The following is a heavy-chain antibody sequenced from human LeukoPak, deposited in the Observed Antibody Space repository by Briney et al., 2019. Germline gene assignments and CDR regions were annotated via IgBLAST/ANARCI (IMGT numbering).Heavy chain of an antibody. V-gene: IGHV3-15*01. D-gene: IGHD3-9*01. Sequence: KTGGSLRLSCAASGFTFSNAWMSWVRQAPGKGLEWVGRIKSKTDGGTTDYAAPVKGRFTISRDDSKNTLYLQMNSLKTEDTAVYYCTTQRYFDPTGAFDIWGQGTMVTVSS. CDR3: TTQRYFDPTGAFDI. J-gene: IGHJ3*02. CDR2: IKSKTDGGTT. CDR1: GFTFSNAW.